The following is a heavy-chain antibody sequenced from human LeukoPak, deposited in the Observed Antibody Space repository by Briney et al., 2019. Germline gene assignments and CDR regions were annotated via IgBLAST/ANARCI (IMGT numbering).Heavy chain of an antibody. D-gene: IGHD3-22*01. J-gene: IGHJ5*02. V-gene: IGHV3-7*01. CDR3: VTGGHYSGS. CDR2: IKPDGSEK. CDR1: GITFSDHW. Sequence: TGGSLRLSCAASGITFSDHWMSWVRQAPGKGLEWVANIKPDGSEKTYVDSVKGRFFISRDNAKRSLYLHMTSLRAEDTALYYCVTGGHYSGSWGQGSLVTVSS.